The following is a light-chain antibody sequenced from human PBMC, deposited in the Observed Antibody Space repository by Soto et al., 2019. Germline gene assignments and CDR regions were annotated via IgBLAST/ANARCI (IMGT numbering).Light chain of an antibody. Sequence: EIVLTQSPGPLSLSPGTRATLSCRASQSVTGSKLAWYQQRPGQAPRLLIYGASTRATDIPARFSGSGSGTNYTLTISGLEPEDSATYYCQQRNSYPRTFGQGTKVEIK. J-gene: IGKJ2*01. CDR3: QQRNSYPRT. CDR2: GAS. V-gene: IGKV3-20*01. CDR1: QSVTGSK.